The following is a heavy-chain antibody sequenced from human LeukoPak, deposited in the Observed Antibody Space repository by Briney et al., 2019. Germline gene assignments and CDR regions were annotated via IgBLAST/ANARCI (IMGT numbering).Heavy chain of an antibody. CDR1: GFTFSSYA. Sequence: GSLRLSCAASGFTFSSYAMHWVRQAPGKGLEWVAVISYDGSNKYYADSVKGRFTISRDNSKNTLYLQMNSLRAEDTAVYYCASIAVAGTWFDPWGQGTLVTVSS. J-gene: IGHJ5*02. CDR3: ASIAVAGTWFDP. CDR2: ISYDGSNK. D-gene: IGHD6-19*01. V-gene: IGHV3-30-3*01.